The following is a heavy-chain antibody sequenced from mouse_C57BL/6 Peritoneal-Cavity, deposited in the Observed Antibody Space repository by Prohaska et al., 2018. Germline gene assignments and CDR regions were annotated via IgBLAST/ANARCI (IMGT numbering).Heavy chain of an antibody. V-gene: IGHV11-2*01. CDR2: INSDGSAI. CDR3: MRYGNYWYFDV. D-gene: IGHD2-1*01. CDR1: GFTFSGFW. J-gene: IGHJ1*03. Sequence: EVQLLETGGGLVQPGGSRGLSCEGSGFTFSGFWMSWVRQTPGKTLEWIGDINSDGSAINYVPSIKDRFTIFRDNDKSTLYLQMSNVRSEDTATYFCMRYGNYWYFDVWSTGTTVTVSS.